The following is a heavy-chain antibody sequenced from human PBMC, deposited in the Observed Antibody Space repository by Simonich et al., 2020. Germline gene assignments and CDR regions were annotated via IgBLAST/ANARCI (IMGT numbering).Heavy chain of an antibody. D-gene: IGHD3-22*01. V-gene: IGHV3-23*01. Sequence: GGGLVQPGGSLRLSCAASGFTFRSYAMSLVRQAPGKEREWVSAIRCSGGSTYYADSVKGRFTISRDNSKNTLYLQMNNLRAEDTAVYYCAKDLGERITMIVVVIDAFDIWGQGTMVNVSS. J-gene: IGHJ3*02. CDR2: IRCSGGST. CDR1: GFTFRSYA. CDR3: AKDLGERITMIVVVIDAFDI.